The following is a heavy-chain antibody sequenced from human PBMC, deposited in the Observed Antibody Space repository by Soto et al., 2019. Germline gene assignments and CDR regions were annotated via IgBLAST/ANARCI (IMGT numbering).Heavy chain of an antibody. V-gene: IGHV4-34*01. J-gene: IGHJ4*02. CDR1: GGSFSGYY. CDR2: INHSGST. CDR3: ARGEVVALGY. D-gene: IGHD2-15*01. Sequence: PSETLSLTCAVYGGSFSGYYWSWIRQPPGKGLEWIGEINHSGSTYYNPSLKSRVTILVDRSKNQFSLKLSSVTAADTAVYYCARGEVVALGYWGQGTLVTVS.